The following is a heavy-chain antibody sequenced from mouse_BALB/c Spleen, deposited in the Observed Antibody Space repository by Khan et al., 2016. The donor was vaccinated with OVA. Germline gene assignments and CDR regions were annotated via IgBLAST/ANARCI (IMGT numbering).Heavy chain of an antibody. V-gene: IGHV3-2*02. CDR1: GYSITSGYA. CDR2: ISYSGVT. J-gene: IGHJ2*01. D-gene: IGHD1-1*01. CDR3: ARGNYYGYYFDY. Sequence: EVQLQESGPGLVKPSQSLSLTCTVTGYSITSGYAWNWIRQFPGNKLEWMGYISYSGVTSYPPSLKSRISITRDKSKNQFFLQLNSVTTEDTATYYCARGNYYGYYFDYWGQGTTLTVSS.